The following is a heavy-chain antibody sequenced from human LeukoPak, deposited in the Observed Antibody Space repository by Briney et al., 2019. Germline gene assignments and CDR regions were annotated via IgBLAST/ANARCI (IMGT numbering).Heavy chain of an antibody. V-gene: IGHV3-23*01. Sequence: PGGSLRLSCAASGFTFSSYAMSWVRQAPGKGLEWVSAISGSGGSTYYADSVKGRFTISRDNSKNTLYLQMNSLRAEGTAVYYCAKDRNTYYYDSSGLLLGYWGQGTLVTVSS. CDR1: GFTFSSYA. CDR3: AKDRNTYYYDSSGLLLGY. J-gene: IGHJ4*02. D-gene: IGHD3-22*01. CDR2: ISGSGGST.